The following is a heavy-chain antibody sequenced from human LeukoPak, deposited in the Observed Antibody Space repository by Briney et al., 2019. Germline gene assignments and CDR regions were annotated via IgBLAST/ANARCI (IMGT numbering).Heavy chain of an antibody. CDR1: GGTFSSYA. D-gene: IGHD6-19*01. CDR2: IIPIFGTA. Sequence: ASVKVSCKASGGTFSSYAISWVRQAPGQGLEWMGGIIPIFGTANYARKFQGRVTITADESTSTAYMELSSLRSEDTAVYYCARGPARTPARVVSQWLADFDYWGQGTLVTVSS. CDR3: ARGPARTPARVVSQWLADFDY. J-gene: IGHJ4*02. V-gene: IGHV1-69*13.